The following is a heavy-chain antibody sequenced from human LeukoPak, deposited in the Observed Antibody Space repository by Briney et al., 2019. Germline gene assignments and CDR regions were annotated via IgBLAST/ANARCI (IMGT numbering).Heavy chain of an antibody. CDR3: ARDLGTMVRGVISNWFDP. CDR1: GFTFDDYA. V-gene: IGHV3-43*02. D-gene: IGHD3-10*01. Sequence: GGSLRLPCAASGFTFDDYAMHWVRQAPGKGLEWVSLISGDGGSTYYADPVKGRFTISRDNSKNPLYLQMNSLRAEDTAVYHCARDLGTMVRGVISNWFDPWRQGTLVTVSS. J-gene: IGHJ5*02. CDR2: ISGDGGST.